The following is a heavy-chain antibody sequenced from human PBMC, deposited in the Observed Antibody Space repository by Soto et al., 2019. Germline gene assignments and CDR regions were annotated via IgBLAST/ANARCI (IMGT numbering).Heavy chain of an antibody. CDR1: GYTFADYG. J-gene: IGHJ2*01. D-gene: IGHD2-15*01. Sequence: QAQLVQSGAEVKKPGASVKVSCQAGGYTFADYGISWVRQAPGQGLEWGGWIGPYNGNTNYAQNLQDRVTMTTATSTNTAYMELRSLRSDDTALYYCARCYCTVGSCYTCWHFDLWGRGTLLTVSS. CDR2: IGPYNGNT. CDR3: ARCYCTVGSCYTCWHFDL. V-gene: IGHV1-18*01.